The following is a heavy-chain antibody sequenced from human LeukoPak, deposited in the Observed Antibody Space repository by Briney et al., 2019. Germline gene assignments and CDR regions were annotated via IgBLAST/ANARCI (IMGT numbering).Heavy chain of an antibody. CDR1: GFTFSSYA. CDR2: ISYDGSNK. V-gene: IGHV3-30*18. Sequence: GGSLRLSCAASGFTFSSYAMHWVRQAPGKGLEWVAVISYDGSNKYYADSVKGRFTISRDNSKNTLYLQMNSLRAEDTAVYYCAKTFLEKGMDVWGQGTTVTVPS. CDR3: AKTFLEKGMDV. J-gene: IGHJ6*02. D-gene: IGHD3-3*02.